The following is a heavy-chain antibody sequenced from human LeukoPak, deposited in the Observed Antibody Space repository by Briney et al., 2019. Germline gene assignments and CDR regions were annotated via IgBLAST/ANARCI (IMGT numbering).Heavy chain of an antibody. D-gene: IGHD2-2*01. CDR2: IYYSGST. CDR3: ARLPDLDCSSTSCYDSVGYYYYGMDV. Sequence: PSETLSLTCTVSGGSISSYYWSWIRQPPGKGLEWIGYIYYSGSTNYNPSLKSRVTISVDTSKNQFSLKLSSVTAADTAVYYCARLPDLDCSSTSCYDSVGYYYYGMDVWGQGTTVTVSS. CDR1: GGSISSYY. V-gene: IGHV4-59*08. J-gene: IGHJ6*02.